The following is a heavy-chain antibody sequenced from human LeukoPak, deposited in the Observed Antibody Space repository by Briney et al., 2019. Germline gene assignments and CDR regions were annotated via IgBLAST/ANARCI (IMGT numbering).Heavy chain of an antibody. J-gene: IGHJ3*02. CDR1: GYSISSGYY. CDR3: ARQGGGGIVVVPAAMYATPAFAFDI. D-gene: IGHD2-2*01. V-gene: IGHV4-38-2*01. Sequence: SETLSLTCAVSGYSISSGYYWGWIRQPPGKGLEWIGSIYHSGSTYYNPSLKSRVTISVDTSKNQFSLKLSSVTAADTAVYYCARQGGGGIVVVPAAMYATPAFAFDIWGQGTMVTVSS. CDR2: IYHSGST.